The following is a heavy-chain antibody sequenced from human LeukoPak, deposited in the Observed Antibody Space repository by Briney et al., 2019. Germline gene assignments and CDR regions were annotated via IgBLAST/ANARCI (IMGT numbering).Heavy chain of an antibody. CDR1: GYSFINYW. J-gene: IGHJ5*02. CDR2: IYSSDSDT. V-gene: IGHV5-51*01. Sequence: GESPKISRKGSGYSFINYWIGWVRQMPGKGLEWMGIIYSSDSDTRYSPSFQGQVTISADKSISTAYLQWNSLKASDPAMYYCARQPRPGHLDPWGQGTLVTVSS. CDR3: ARQPRPGHLDP. D-gene: IGHD6-6*01.